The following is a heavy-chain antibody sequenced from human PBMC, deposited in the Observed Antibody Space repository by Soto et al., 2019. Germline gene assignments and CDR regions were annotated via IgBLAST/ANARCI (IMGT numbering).Heavy chain of an antibody. Sequence: PSETLSLTCTVSGASISSSYWSWIRQSPERGLEWIAYVYHTGATNYNPSLKSRVTISLDTSKGQFSLNLTSLTTADTAVYFCARGGNRYSNVASGVGGFDYWGQGSRVTVS. V-gene: IGHV4-59*01. J-gene: IGHJ4*02. D-gene: IGHD5-12*01. CDR2: VYHTGAT. CDR1: GASISSSY. CDR3: ARGGNRYSNVASGVGGFDY.